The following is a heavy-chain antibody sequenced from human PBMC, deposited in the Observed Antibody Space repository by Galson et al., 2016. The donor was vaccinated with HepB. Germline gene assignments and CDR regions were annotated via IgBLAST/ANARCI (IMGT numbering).Heavy chain of an antibody. Sequence: SLRLSCAASGFTFSSCPMSWVRQAPGKGLEWVSGINHSGASTYYADSVKGRFTMSRDNSKNTLYLQMNSLRAEDTALYYCARIIKTGTTSHFDYWGQGTLVTVSS. CDR2: INHSGAST. CDR3: ARIIKTGTTSHFDY. D-gene: IGHD1-7*01. V-gene: IGHV3-23*01. CDR1: GFTFSSCP. J-gene: IGHJ4*02.